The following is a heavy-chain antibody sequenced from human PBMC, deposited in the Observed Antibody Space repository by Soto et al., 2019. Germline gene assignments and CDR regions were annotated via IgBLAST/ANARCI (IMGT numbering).Heavy chain of an antibody. CDR2: INPNSGGT. CDR3: ARGFEVMGWGTDY. D-gene: IGHD3-16*01. J-gene: IGHJ4*02. CDR1: GYTFTGYY. Sequence: ASVKVSCKASGYTFTGYYMHWVRQAPGQGLEWMGWINPNSGGTNYAQKFQGWVTMTRDTSISTAYMELSRLRSDDTAVYYCARGFEVMGWGTDYCGQGTLVTVSS. V-gene: IGHV1-2*04.